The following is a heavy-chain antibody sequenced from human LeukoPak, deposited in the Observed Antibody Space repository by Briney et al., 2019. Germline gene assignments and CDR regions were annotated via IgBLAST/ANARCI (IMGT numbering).Heavy chain of an antibody. J-gene: IGHJ6*04. D-gene: IGHD6-13*01. Sequence: GGSLRLSCAASGFTFSSYGMHWVRQAPGKRLEWVAVISYDGSNKYYADSVKGRFTISRDNSKNTLYLQMNSLRAEDTAVYYCAKNAAAADPNYYYYGMDVWGKGTTVTVSS. CDR1: GFTFSSYG. CDR2: ISYDGSNK. V-gene: IGHV3-30*18. CDR3: AKNAAAADPNYYYYGMDV.